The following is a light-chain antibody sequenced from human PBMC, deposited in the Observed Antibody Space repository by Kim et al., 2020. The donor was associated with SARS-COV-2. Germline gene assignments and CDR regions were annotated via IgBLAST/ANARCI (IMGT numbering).Light chain of an antibody. CDR2: LAS. J-gene: IGKJ2*01. V-gene: IGKV1-5*03. Sequence: SASVGDRVTITCRASQSIGTWLAWYQQKPGRAPRLLIYLASTLENGVPSRFSGTGSGTEFSLSITSLQPDDFATYYCQHYSRSPYTFGQGTKLEI. CDR1: QSIGTW. CDR3: QHYSRSPYT.